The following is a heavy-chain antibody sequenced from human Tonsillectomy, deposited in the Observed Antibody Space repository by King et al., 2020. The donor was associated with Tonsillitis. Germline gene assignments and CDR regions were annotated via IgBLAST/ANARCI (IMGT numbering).Heavy chain of an antibody. Sequence: VQLVESGGVVVQPGGSLRLSCAASGFTFDDYIMHWVRQDPGKSLEGCSLISWDGGSTYYADSVKGRFTISRDNSKNSLYLQMNSLRTEDTALYYCAKDSGSYYFDYWGQGTLLTVSS. CDR1: GFTFDDYI. CDR3: AKDSGSYYFDY. V-gene: IGHV3-43*01. J-gene: IGHJ4*02. CDR2: ISWDGGST. D-gene: IGHD1-26*01.